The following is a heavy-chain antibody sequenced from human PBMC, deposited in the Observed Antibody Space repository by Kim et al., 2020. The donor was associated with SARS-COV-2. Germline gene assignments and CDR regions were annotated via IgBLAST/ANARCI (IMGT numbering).Heavy chain of an antibody. Sequence: NPDLKSRVTRSVDTSKNQVSLKLRSVTAADTAVYYCAREPRYSSGWYGDYWGQGTLVTVSS. V-gene: IGHV4-30-2*04. CDR3: AREPRYSSGWYGDY. J-gene: IGHJ4*02. D-gene: IGHD6-19*01.